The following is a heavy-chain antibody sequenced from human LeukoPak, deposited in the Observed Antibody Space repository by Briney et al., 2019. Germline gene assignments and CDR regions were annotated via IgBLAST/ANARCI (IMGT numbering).Heavy chain of an antibody. CDR2: ISAYNGNT. Sequence: ASVKVSRKASGYTFTSYGISWVRQAPGQGLEWMGWISAYNGNTNYAQKLQGRVTMTTDTSTSTAYMELRSLRSDDTAVYYCARGSATCSSTSCQPDYYYGMDVWGQGTTVTVSS. V-gene: IGHV1-18*01. J-gene: IGHJ6*02. CDR1: GYTFTSYG. CDR3: ARGSATCSSTSCQPDYYYGMDV. D-gene: IGHD2-2*01.